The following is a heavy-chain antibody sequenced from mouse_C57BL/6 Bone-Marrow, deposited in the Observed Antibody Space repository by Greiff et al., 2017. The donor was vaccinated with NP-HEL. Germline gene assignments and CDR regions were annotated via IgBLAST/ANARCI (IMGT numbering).Heavy chain of an antibody. CDR1: GFNIKDDY. V-gene: IGHV14-4*01. D-gene: IGHD1-1*01. Sequence: VQLQQSGAELVRPGASVKLSCTASGFNIKDDYMHWVKQRPEQGLEWIGWIDPENGDTEYASKFKGQATITADTSSNTAYLQLSSLTSEDTAVYYCTTDYYGSSYYAMDYWGQGTSVTVSS. CDR3: TTDYYGSSYYAMDY. J-gene: IGHJ4*01. CDR2: IDPENGDT.